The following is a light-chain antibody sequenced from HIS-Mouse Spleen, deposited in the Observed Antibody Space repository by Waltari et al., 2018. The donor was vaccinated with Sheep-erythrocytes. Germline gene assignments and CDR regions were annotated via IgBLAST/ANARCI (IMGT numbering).Light chain of an antibody. Sequence: QSALTQPRPVSGSPGQSVTISGTGSSSDVGGSNYVSWYQQHPGKAPKLMIYDGSKRPSGVPDRFSGSKSGNTASLTISGLQAEDEADYYCCSYAGSYTLVFGGGTKLTVL. CDR2: DGS. CDR1: SSDVGGSNY. V-gene: IGLV2-11*01. J-gene: IGLJ2*01. CDR3: CSYAGSYTLV.